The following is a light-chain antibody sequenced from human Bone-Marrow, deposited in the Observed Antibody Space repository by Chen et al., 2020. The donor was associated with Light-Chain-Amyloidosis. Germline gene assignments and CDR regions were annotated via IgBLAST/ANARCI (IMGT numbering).Light chain of an antibody. CDR1: QSIRSW. CDR3: HQYYTYPWT. J-gene: IGKJ1*01. Sequence: DIQLTQSPSTLSASIGDRVTLTCRASQSIRSWLAWYQQKPGKAPRLLIYVTSTLHSGVPSRFSGSGSGTDFTLTITDLQPDDFTTYYCHQYYTYPWTFGQGTKVDLK. CDR2: VTS. V-gene: IGKV1-5*01.